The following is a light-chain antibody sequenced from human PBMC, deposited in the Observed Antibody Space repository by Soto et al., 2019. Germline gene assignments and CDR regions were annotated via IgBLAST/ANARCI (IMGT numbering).Light chain of an antibody. CDR1: SSNIGAGYD. V-gene: IGLV1-40*01. CDR3: QSYDSSLRRV. J-gene: IGLJ2*01. Sequence: QAVVTQPPSVSGAPGQRVTISCIESSSNIGAGYDVHWYQQLPGTAPKLLIYGNSNRPSGVPDRFSGSKSGTSASLAITGLQTEDEADHYCQSYDSSLRRVFGGGTKVTVL. CDR2: GNS.